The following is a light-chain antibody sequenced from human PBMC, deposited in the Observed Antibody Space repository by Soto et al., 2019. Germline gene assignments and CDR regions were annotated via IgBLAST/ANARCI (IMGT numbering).Light chain of an antibody. Sequence: DIQMTQSPSSLSASVGDRVTITCRASQSISNYLNWYQLKPGKAPKLLMFAASSWQSGVPSRFSGGGSGTDFTLTISSLQPEDFATYYCQQSYSTPRTGGQGTKVEIK. CDR2: AAS. CDR3: QQSYSTPRT. J-gene: IGKJ1*01. CDR1: QSISNY. V-gene: IGKV1-39*01.